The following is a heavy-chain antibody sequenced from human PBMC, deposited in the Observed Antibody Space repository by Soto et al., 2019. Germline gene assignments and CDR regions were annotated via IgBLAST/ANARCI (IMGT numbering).Heavy chain of an antibody. CDR1: GGTFSRYT. V-gene: IGHV1-69*01. CDR2: ITPMFGTP. CDR3: ARDGTLYDSSAYYYLY. J-gene: IGHJ4*02. Sequence: SVKFPCNASGGTFSRYTITWVRQAPGQGLEWMGGITPMFGTPNYAQKFQGRVTITADESTSTAYMELSSLRSEDTAMYYCARDGTLYDSSAYYYLYWGQGTLVTVS. D-gene: IGHD3-22*01.